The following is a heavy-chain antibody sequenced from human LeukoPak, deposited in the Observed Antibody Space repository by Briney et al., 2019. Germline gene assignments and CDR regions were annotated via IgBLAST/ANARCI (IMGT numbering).Heavy chain of an antibody. CDR3: ARDGGYSSGWYGGWFDP. Sequence: SETLSLTCNVSGGSITSHSWNWIRQSPGKGLEWIGYSYYSGTTNYSPSLKSRVTISVDTSKNQFSLKLSSVTAADTAVYYCARDGGYSSGWYGGWFDPWGQGTLVTVSS. CDR1: GGSITSHS. V-gene: IGHV4-59*11. D-gene: IGHD6-19*01. J-gene: IGHJ5*02. CDR2: SYYSGTT.